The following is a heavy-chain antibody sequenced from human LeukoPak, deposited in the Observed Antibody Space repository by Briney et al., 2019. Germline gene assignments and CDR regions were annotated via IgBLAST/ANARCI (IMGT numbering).Heavy chain of an antibody. CDR3: AKGKMYSSGWYYFDY. CDR1: GGTFSSYA. Sequence: SCKASGGTFSSYAMSWVRQAPGKGLEWVSAISGSGGSTYYADSVKGRFTISRDNSKNTLYLQMNSLRAEDTAVYYCAKGKMYSSGWYYFDYWGQGTLVTVSS. V-gene: IGHV3-23*01. CDR2: ISGSGGST. J-gene: IGHJ4*02. D-gene: IGHD6-19*01.